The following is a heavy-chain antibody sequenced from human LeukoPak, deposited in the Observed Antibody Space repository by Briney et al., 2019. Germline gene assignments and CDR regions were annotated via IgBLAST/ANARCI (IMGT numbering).Heavy chain of an antibody. Sequence: ASVKVSCKASGYTFTDYSMHWVRQAPGQGLEWMGWINPLNGHTDYAQKFQGRVTMTRDTNTGTLYMELRSLRSDDTAVYYCAREGDFGSYPFDYWGQGTLVIVAS. J-gene: IGHJ4*02. V-gene: IGHV1-2*02. CDR3: AREGDFGSYPFDY. CDR1: GYTFTDYS. CDR2: INPLNGHT. D-gene: IGHD3-3*01.